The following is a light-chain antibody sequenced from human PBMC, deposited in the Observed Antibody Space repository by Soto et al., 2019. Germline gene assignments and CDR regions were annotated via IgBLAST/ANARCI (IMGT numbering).Light chain of an antibody. CDR3: QQYGSSPGT. Sequence: SASQSVTSNYLAWYQQKPGQAPTLLIFGASIRDTSIPDRFSGRGSGTVFTLTISRLGPEDFAVYYCQQYGSSPGTFG. J-gene: IGKJ1*01. CDR1: QSVTSNY. CDR2: GAS. V-gene: IGKV3-20*01.